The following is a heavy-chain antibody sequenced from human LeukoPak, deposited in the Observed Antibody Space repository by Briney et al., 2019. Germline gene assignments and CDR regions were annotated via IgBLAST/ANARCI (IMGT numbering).Heavy chain of an antibody. CDR1: ELMFSSYA. J-gene: IGHJ4*02. CDR2: ISDDSGST. V-gene: IGHV3-23*01. CDR3: AKDSYYDFWSGYYPTDY. Sequence: GGSLRLSCAASELMFSSYAMSWVRQAPGKGLEWVSDISDDSGSTYYADSVRGRFTISRDNSKNTLYLQMNSLRAEDTAVYYCAKDSYYDFWSGYYPTDYWGQGTLVTVSS. D-gene: IGHD3-3*01.